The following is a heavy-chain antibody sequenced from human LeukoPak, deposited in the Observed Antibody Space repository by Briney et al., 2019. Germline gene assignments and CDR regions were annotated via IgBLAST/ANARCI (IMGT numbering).Heavy chain of an antibody. D-gene: IGHD5-18*01. CDR3: ARLPSYGHRRGFDY. J-gene: IGHJ4*02. Sequence: SVKVSCKASGGTFSSYAISWVRQAPGQGLEWMGGIIPIFGTANYAQKFQGRVTITADESTSTAYMALSSLRSEDTAVYYCARLPSYGHRRGFDYWGQGTLVTVSS. V-gene: IGHV1-69*13. CDR2: IIPIFGTA. CDR1: GGTFSSYA.